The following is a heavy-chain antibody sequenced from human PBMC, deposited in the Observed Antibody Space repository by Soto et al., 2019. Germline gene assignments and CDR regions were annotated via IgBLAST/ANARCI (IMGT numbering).Heavy chain of an antibody. D-gene: IGHD2-8*01. Sequence: QVQLVQSGAEVKKPGASVKVSCKASGYTFTSYGISWVRQAPGQGLAWMGWISAYNGNTNYAQKLQGRVTMTRDTSTTPAYMELRSLGSDDTAVYYCARDLSVYSIGEDWYFDLWGRGTLVTVSS. V-gene: IGHV1-18*01. CDR1: GYTFTSYG. CDR2: ISAYNGNT. J-gene: IGHJ2*01. CDR3: ARDLSVYSIGEDWYFDL.